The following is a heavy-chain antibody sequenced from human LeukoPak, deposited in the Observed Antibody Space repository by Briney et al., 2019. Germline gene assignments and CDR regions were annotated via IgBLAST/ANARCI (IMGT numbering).Heavy chain of an antibody. V-gene: IGHV1-46*01. Sequence: ASVKVSCKASGYTFTSYYMHWVRQAPGQGLEWMGIINPSGGSTSYAQKFQGRVTMTRDTPTSTVYMELSSLRSEDTAVYYCVRDRTKYCSSTSCPLDYWGQGTLVTVSS. CDR3: VRDRTKYCSSTSCPLDY. D-gene: IGHD2-2*01. J-gene: IGHJ4*02. CDR2: INPSGGST. CDR1: GYTFTSYY.